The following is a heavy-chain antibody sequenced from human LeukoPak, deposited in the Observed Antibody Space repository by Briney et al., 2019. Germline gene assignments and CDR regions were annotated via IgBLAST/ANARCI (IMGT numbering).Heavy chain of an antibody. Sequence: GRSLRLSCAASGFTFSSYAMHWVRQAPGKGLEYVSAISSNGGSTYYANSVKGRFTISRDNSKNTLYLQMGSLRAEDMAVYYCARGEPGLYYFDYWGQGTLVTVSS. V-gene: IGHV3-64*01. D-gene: IGHD1-26*01. CDR3: ARGEPGLYYFDY. CDR1: GFTFSSYA. CDR2: ISSNGGST. J-gene: IGHJ4*02.